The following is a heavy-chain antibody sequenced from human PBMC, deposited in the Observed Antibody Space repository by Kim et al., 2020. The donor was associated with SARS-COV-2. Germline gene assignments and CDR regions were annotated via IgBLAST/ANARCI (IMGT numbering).Heavy chain of an antibody. Sequence: RPSFQGHVTISADKSISTAYLQWSSLKASDTAMYYCARTMGIFGDGMDVWGQGTTVTVSS. D-gene: IGHD3-10*01. V-gene: IGHV5-10-1*01. J-gene: IGHJ6*02. CDR3: ARTMGIFGDGMDV.